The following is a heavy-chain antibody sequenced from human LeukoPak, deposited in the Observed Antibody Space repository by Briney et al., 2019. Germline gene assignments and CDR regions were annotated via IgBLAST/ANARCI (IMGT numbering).Heavy chain of an antibody. Sequence: PVKVSCKASGGTFSSYAISWVRQAPGKGLEGMGGIIPIFGTANYAQKFQGRVTITADESTSTAYMELSSLRSEDTAVYYCATSPGHSDAFDIWGQGTMVTVSS. CDR3: ATSPGHSDAFDI. CDR1: GGTFSSYA. D-gene: IGHD2-21*01. V-gene: IGHV1-69*01. CDR2: IIPIFGTA. J-gene: IGHJ3*02.